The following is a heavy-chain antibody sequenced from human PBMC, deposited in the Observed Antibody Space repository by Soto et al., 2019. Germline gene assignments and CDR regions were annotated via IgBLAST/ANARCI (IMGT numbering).Heavy chain of an antibody. CDR2: ISTYNGNT. D-gene: IGHD3-22*01. V-gene: IGHV1-18*01. Sequence: QVQLVQSGAEVKKPGASVKVSCKPSGYTFTSYGISWVRQAPGQGLEWMGWISTYNGNTNYAQKLQGRVTMTTDTXTXTXSMERRSLRSDDTAVYYCARDVGEYDSSGYYYAFDYWGQGTLVTVSS. CDR1: GYTFTSYG. J-gene: IGHJ4*02. CDR3: ARDVGEYDSSGYYYAFDY.